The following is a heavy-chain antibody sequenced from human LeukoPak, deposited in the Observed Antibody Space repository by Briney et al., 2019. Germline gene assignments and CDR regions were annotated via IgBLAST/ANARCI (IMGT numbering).Heavy chain of an antibody. CDR3: EREDVWGNNRPKGHFDY. V-gene: IGHV4-59*01. J-gene: IGHJ4*02. CDR1: GGSISRYY. Sequence: SETLSLTCTVSGGSISRYYWSWIRQPPGKGLVWIGYIYGRGSTNYNPSLKSRVTVSVDTSKNQFSLNLNSVTAADTAVYYCEREDVWGNNRPKGHFDYWGQGTLVTVSS. CDR2: IYGRGST. D-gene: IGHD3-16*02.